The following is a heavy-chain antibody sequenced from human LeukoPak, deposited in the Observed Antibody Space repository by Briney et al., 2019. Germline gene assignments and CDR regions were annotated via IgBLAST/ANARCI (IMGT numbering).Heavy chain of an antibody. CDR2: IYYSGST. Sequence: KPSETLSLTCTVSGGSISSGDYYWSWIRQPPGKGLEYIGYIYYSGSTYYNPSLKSRVTISVDTSKNQFSLKLSSVTAADTAVYYCARGHLWARPLDYWGQGTLVTVSS. V-gene: IGHV4-30-4*01. CDR1: GGSISSGDYY. CDR3: ARGHLWARPLDY. D-gene: IGHD3-3*02. J-gene: IGHJ4*02.